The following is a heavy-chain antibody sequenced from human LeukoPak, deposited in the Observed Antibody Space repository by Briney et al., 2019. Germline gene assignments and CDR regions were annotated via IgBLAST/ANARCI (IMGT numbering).Heavy chain of an antibody. V-gene: IGHV3-48*03. J-gene: IGHJ3*02. CDR2: ISSGGSTI. Sequence: GGSLRLSCAASGFTFSSYEMNWVRQAPGKGLEWVSYISSGGSTIYYANSVKGRFTISRDNAKKSLYLQMNSLRAEDTAVYYCAKEYLTSVLWFGVLDAFDIWGQGTMVTVSS. D-gene: IGHD3-10*01. CDR1: GFTFSSYE. CDR3: AKEYLTSVLWFGVLDAFDI.